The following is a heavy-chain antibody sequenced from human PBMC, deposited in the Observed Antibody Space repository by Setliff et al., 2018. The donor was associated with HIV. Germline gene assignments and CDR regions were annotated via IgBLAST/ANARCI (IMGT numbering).Heavy chain of an antibody. CDR2: ITSGGST. CDR3: VREWAGYPLNWFDP. CDR1: GFTFSSYA. J-gene: IGHJ5*02. Sequence: PGGSLRLSCAASGFTFSSYAMSWVRQTPEKGLEWVSIITSGGSTYYADSVKGRFTISRDNSKNTLYLQMNSLRAEDTAVYYCVREWAGYPLNWFDPWGQGTLVTVSS. V-gene: IGHV3-23*01. D-gene: IGHD5-12*01.